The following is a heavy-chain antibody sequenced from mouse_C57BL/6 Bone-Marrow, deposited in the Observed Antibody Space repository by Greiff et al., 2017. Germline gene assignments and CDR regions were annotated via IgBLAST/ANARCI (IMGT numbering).Heavy chain of an antibody. D-gene: IGHD1-1*01. V-gene: IGHV1-82*01. CDR3: ARGNTTVVAPFAY. Sequence: VQLQQSGPELVKPGASVKISCKASGYAFSSSWMNWVKQRPGKGLERIGRIYPGDGDTNYNGKFKGKATLTADKSSSTAYMQLSSLTSEDSAVYFCARGNTTVVAPFAYWGQGTLVTVSA. CDR2: IYPGDGDT. CDR1: GYAFSSSW. J-gene: IGHJ3*01.